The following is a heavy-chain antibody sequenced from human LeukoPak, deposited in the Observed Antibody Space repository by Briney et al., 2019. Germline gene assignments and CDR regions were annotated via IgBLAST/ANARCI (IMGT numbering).Heavy chain of an antibody. CDR1: GGSFSGYY. J-gene: IGHJ5*02. D-gene: IGHD6-19*01. CDR2: IYTSGST. Sequence: SETLSLTCAVYGGSFSGYYWSWIRQPPGKGLEWIGRIYTSGSTNYNPSLKSRVTISVDTSKNQFSLKLSSVTAADTAVYYCARDSSGFHWFDPWGQGTLVTVSS. V-gene: IGHV4-59*10. CDR3: ARDSSGFHWFDP.